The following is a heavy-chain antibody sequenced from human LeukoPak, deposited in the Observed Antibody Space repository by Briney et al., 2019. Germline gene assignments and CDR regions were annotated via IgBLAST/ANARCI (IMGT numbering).Heavy chain of an antibody. V-gene: IGHV3-11*03. CDR1: GFTFSDYY. CDR2: ISSSSYT. Sequence: GGSLRLSCAASGFTFSDYYMSWIRQTPGKGLEWVSYISSSSYTNYADSVKGRFTISRDNTKNSLYLQMNSLRAEDTAVYYCAVGPAANNWFDPWGQGTLVTVSS. J-gene: IGHJ5*02. CDR3: AVGPAANNWFDP. D-gene: IGHD2-2*01.